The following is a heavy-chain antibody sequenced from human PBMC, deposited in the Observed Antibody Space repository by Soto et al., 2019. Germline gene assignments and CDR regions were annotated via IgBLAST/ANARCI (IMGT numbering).Heavy chain of an antibody. J-gene: IGHJ3*02. CDR1: GFTVSSYA. Sequence: PGGSLRLSCGASGFTVSSYAMNWVRQAPGKGLEWVSSISSSSSYIYYADSVKGRFTISRDNAKNSLYLQMNSLRAEDTAVYYCASSIAVADDAFDIWGQGTMVTVSS. V-gene: IGHV3-21*01. D-gene: IGHD6-19*01. CDR2: ISSSSSYI. CDR3: ASSIAVADDAFDI.